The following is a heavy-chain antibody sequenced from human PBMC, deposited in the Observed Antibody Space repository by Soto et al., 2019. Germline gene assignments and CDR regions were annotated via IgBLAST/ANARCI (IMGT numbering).Heavy chain of an antibody. CDR1: GFTLRSYS. V-gene: IGHV3-48*02. CDR2: ISSSSSTI. D-gene: IGHD6-13*01. Sequence: WGSLRLSCEASGFTLRSYSINWVLPPPGKGLEWVSYISSSSSTIYYADSVKGRFTISRDNAKNSLYLQMNSLRDDDTAVYYCARGPRTYSSSWYPDYWGQGTLVTVS. J-gene: IGHJ4*02. CDR3: ARGPRTYSSSWYPDY.